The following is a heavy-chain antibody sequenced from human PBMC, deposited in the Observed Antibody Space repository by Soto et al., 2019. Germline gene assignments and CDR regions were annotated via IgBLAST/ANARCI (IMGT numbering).Heavy chain of an antibody. V-gene: IGHV3-72*01. J-gene: IGHJ6*02. Sequence: EVQLVESGGGVVQPGGSLRLSCAASGFTFSDHYMDWLRQAPGKGLEWGGRTRNQANSYTTEDAASVKGRLTLSRDDSKNSLYLQMNSLKTEDTAVYYCARDIITIFGVPEGMDVWGQGTTVTVSS. CDR3: ARDIITIFGVPEGMDV. CDR2: TRNQANSYTT. CDR1: GFTFSDHY. D-gene: IGHD3-3*01.